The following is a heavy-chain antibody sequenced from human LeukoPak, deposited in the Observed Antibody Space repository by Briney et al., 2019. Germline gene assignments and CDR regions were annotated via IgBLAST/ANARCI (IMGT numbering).Heavy chain of an antibody. CDR3: GSALWFGELELDP. J-gene: IGHJ5*02. CDR2: LYTSGST. Sequence: SETLSLTCTVSGGSISSYYWSWIRQPAGKGLEWFGRLYTSGSTNYNPSLKSRVTISGDMSKTQFSMKRSSVPAAHAAVYFCGSALWFGELELDPWGQGTLVTVSS. D-gene: IGHD3-10*01. CDR1: GGSISSYY. V-gene: IGHV4-4*07.